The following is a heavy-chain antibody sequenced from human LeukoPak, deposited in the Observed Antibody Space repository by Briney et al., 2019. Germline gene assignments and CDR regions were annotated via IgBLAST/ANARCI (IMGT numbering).Heavy chain of an antibody. Sequence: GGSLRLSCAASGFTFSSFWIYWVRHAPGKGLVWVSRIKSDGSETIYADSVKGRFTISRDNAKNALYLQMDSLRAEDTAVYYCARVRMGDDFNPFDYWGQGILVTVSS. CDR1: GFTFSSFW. CDR2: IKSDGSET. J-gene: IGHJ4*02. D-gene: IGHD3-16*01. CDR3: ARVRMGDDFNPFDY. V-gene: IGHV3-74*01.